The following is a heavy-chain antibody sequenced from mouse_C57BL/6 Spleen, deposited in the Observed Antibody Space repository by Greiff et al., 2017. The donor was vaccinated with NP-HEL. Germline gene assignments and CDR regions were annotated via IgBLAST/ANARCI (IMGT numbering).Heavy chain of an antibody. CDR2: INPGSGGT. CDR3: ASKIYYGNYVYFDD. V-gene: IGHV1-54*01. D-gene: IGHD2-1*01. CDR1: GYAFTNYL. J-gene: IGHJ2*01. Sequence: QVQLQQSGAELVRPGTSVKVSCKASGYAFTNYLIEWVKQRPGQGLEWIGVINPGSGGTNYNEKFKGKATLTADKSSSTAYMQLSSLTSEDSAVYFCASKIYYGNYVYFDDWGQGTTLTVSS.